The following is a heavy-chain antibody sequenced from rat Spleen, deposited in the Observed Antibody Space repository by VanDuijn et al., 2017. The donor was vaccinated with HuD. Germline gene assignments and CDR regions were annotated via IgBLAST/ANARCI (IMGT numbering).Heavy chain of an antibody. D-gene: IGHD1-2*01. J-gene: IGHJ2*01. CDR2: ISSEGVHT. CDR1: GFTFSRYW. Sequence: EVQLAETGGGLVQPGRSLKLSCVASGFTFSRYWMYWVRQAPGKGLEWVSSISSEGVHTYYPDSVKGRFTISRDIAKNTLYLQMNSLRSEDTATYYCTRKAVAAIPYYFDYWGQGVMVTVSS. V-gene: IGHV5-58*01. CDR3: TRKAVAAIPYYFDY.